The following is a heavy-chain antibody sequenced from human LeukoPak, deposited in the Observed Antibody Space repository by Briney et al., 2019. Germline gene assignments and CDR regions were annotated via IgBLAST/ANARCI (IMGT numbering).Heavy chain of an antibody. CDR2: ISWDGGST. Sequence: GGSLRLSCAASGFTFDDYTMHWVRQAPGKGLEWVSLISWDGGSTYYADSVKGRFTISRDNAKNSLYLQMNSLRAEDTAVYYCARVDTAAAGTGAFDIWGQGTMVTVSS. D-gene: IGHD6-13*01. CDR3: ARVDTAAAGTGAFDI. CDR1: GFTFDDYT. V-gene: IGHV3-43*01. J-gene: IGHJ3*02.